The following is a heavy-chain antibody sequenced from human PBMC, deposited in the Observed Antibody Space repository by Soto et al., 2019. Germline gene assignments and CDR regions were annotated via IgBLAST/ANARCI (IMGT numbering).Heavy chain of an antibody. J-gene: IGHJ4*02. Sequence: SETLSLTCTVSGGSISSYYWSWIRQPPGKGLEWIGNIYYSASTNYSPSLKSRVTISVDTSKNQFSLKLISVTAADTAKYFCAREGNLGRWLQPLDFWGQGTLVTVSS. CDR3: AREGNLGRWLQPLDF. CDR1: GGSISSYY. CDR2: IYYSAST. D-gene: IGHD5-12*01. V-gene: IGHV4-59*01.